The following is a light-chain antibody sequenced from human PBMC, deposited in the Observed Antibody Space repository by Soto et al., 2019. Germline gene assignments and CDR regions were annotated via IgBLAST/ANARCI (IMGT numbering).Light chain of an antibody. CDR1: QTISSW. Sequence: DIQMTQSPSSLSGSVGERVTITCRASQTISSWLAWYQQKPGKAPKLLIYKASTLKSGVPSRFSGSGSGTEFTLTISSLQPDDFATYYCQHYNSYSEAFGQGTKVEIX. CDR3: QHYNSYSEA. V-gene: IGKV1-5*03. J-gene: IGKJ1*01. CDR2: KAS.